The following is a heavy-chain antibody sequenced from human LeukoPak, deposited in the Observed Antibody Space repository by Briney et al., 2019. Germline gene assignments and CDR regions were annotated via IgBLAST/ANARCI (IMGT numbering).Heavy chain of an antibody. V-gene: IGHV4-34*01. D-gene: IGHD5-18*01. Sequence: LETLSLTCAVYGGSFSGYYWSWIRQPPGKGLEWVGEINHSGSTNYNPSLKSRVTISVDTSKNQFSLKLSSVTTADTAVYYCARSVDTAMVDFDYWGQGTLVTVSS. CDR2: INHSGST. J-gene: IGHJ4*02. CDR3: ARSVDTAMVDFDY. CDR1: GGSFSGYY.